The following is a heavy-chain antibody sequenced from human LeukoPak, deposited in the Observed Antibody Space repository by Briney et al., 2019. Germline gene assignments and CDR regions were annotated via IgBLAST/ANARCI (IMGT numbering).Heavy chain of an antibody. CDR2: INTDGTVT. D-gene: IGHD6-19*01. V-gene: IGHV3-74*01. Sequence: GGSLRLSCAAAGFTFSMYWMLWVRQAPGKGLESVSRINTDGTVTTYADSVKGRFTVSRDNADNTMFLQMNSVRDEDTAVYYCATKQWLAPPPDSWGQGTPVTVSS. CDR3: ATKQWLAPPPDS. J-gene: IGHJ4*02. CDR1: GFTFSMYW.